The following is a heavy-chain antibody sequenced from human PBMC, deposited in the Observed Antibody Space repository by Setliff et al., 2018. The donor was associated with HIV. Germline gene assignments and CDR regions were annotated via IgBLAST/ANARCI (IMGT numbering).Heavy chain of an antibody. CDR2: IYTSGST. D-gene: IGHD6-13*01. V-gene: IGHV4-4*07. Sequence: PSETLSLTCTVSGGSISSYYWSWIRQPAGKGLEWIGRIYTSGSTNYNPSLKSRVTISVDTSKNQFSLKLYSVTAADTAVYYCARDCRVGWVFTYGMDVWGQGTLVTVSS. J-gene: IGHJ6*02. CDR3: ARDCRVGWVFTYGMDV. CDR1: GGSISSYY.